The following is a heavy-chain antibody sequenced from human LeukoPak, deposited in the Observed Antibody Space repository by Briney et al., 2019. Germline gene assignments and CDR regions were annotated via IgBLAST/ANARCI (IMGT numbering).Heavy chain of an antibody. CDR1: GRRSGGKGCT. J-gene: IGHJ6*04. Sequence: SETLSLTCLEIGRRSGGKGCTWSWIRQPPEKGLEWIGYIYHSGSTYYNPSLKSRVTISVDRSKNQFSLKLSSVTAADTAVYYCARGAYCSSTSCYPYYYYGMDVWGKGTTVTVSS. CDR3: ARGAYCSSTSCYPYYYYGMDV. D-gene: IGHD2-2*01. V-gene: IGHV4-30-2*01. CDR2: IYHSGST.